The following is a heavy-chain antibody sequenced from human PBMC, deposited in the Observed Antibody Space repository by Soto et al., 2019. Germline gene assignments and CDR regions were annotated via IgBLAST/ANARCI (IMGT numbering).Heavy chain of an antibody. CDR1: GLTFSSYS. J-gene: IGHJ5*02. CDR3: ARHPERIAEIGWFDP. Sequence: EVQLVESGGGLVQPGGSLRLSCAASGLTFSSYSMNWVRQAPGKGLEWVSYISSSSITIYYADSVKGRFTISRDNAKNSLYLQMNSLRAEDTAVYYCARHPERIAEIGWFDPWGQGTLVTVSS. CDR2: ISSSSITI. D-gene: IGHD6-13*01. V-gene: IGHV3-48*01.